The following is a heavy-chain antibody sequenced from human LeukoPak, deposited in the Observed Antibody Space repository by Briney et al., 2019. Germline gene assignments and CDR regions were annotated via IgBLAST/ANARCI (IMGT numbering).Heavy chain of an antibody. CDR3: AYRQRDTSVDY. D-gene: IGHD5-24*01. CDR1: GISVSTSGGA. J-gene: IGHJ4*02. Sequence: SGPTLVKPTQTLTLTCSVSGISVSTSGGAVGWIRQPPGEALEWLSFVYWNDDKRYSPSLKDRLTISRDPSQNQVVLTMTDMDPVDTATYYCAYRQRDTSVDYWGQGTLVTVSS. V-gene: IGHV2-5*01. CDR2: VYWNDDK.